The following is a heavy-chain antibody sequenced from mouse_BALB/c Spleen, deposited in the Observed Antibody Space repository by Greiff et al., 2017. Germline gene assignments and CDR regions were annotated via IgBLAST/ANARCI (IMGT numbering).Heavy chain of an antibody. CDR3: ATSTRIAY. CDR1: GYTFTSYW. J-gene: IGHJ3*01. CDR2: INPSTGYT. V-gene: IGHV1-7*01. D-gene: IGHD2-1*01. Sequence: QVQLQQSGAELAKPGASVTMSCKASGYTFTSYWMHWVKQRPGQGLEWIGYINPSTGYTEYNQKFKDKATLTADKSSSTAYMQLSSLTSEDSAVYYCATSTRIAYWGQGTLVTVSA.